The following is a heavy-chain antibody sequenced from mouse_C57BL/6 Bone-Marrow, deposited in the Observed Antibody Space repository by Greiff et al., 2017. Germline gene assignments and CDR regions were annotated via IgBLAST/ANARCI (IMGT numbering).Heavy chain of an antibody. V-gene: IGHV5-9*01. CDR2: ISGGGGNT. CDR1: GFTFSSYT. CDR3: ARRYFDV. Sequence: EVKLVESGGGLVKPGGSLKLSCAASGFTFSSYTMSWVRQTPEKRLEWVATISGGGGNTYYPDSVKGRFTISRANAKNTLYLQMSSLGSEDTALYYCARRYFDVWGTGTTVTVSS. J-gene: IGHJ1*03.